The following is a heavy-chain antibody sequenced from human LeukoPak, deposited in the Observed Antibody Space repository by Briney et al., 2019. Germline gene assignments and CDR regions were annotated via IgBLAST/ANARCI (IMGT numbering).Heavy chain of an antibody. CDR2: ISAHNGNA. D-gene: IGHD3-3*01. Sequence: ASVKVSCKTSGYTFTSYGINWVRQAPGQGLEWMGRISAHNGNANYAQKFQGRVTMTTDTLATTAYMELRSLRSEDTAVYYCARAPYYDFWSGYFNRVGRADAFDIWGQGTMVTVSS. CDR3: ARAPYYDFWSGYFNRVGRADAFDI. CDR1: GYTFTSYG. V-gene: IGHV1-18*01. J-gene: IGHJ3*02.